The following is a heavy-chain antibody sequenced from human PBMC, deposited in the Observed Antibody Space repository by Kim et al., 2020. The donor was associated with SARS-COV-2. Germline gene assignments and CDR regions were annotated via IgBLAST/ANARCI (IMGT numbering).Heavy chain of an antibody. CDR2: ISRGSGTI. CDR3: AKDMGPGVRSFFY. J-gene: IGHJ4*01. Sequence: GGSLRLSCKASGFTFSDYAMHWVRQAPGKGLEWVSGISRGSGTIEYADSVRGRFSISRDNAKNSLYLQMSSLRAEDTGLYYCAKDMGPGVRSFFYWG. D-gene: IGHD2-21*01. CDR1: GFTFSDYA. V-gene: IGHV3-9*01.